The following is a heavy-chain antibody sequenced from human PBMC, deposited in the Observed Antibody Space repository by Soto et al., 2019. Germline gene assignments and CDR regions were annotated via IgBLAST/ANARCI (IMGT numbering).Heavy chain of an antibody. Sequence: ASVKVSCKVSGYTITELSMHWVRQAPGKGLEWMGGFDPEDGETIYAQKFQGRVTMTEDTSTDTAYMELSSLRSEDTAVYYCATVTELPKTGSHCPGWGQGTLVTVSS. D-gene: IGHD3-10*01. J-gene: IGHJ4*02. CDR2: FDPEDGET. CDR1: GYTITELS. CDR3: ATVTELPKTGSHCPG. V-gene: IGHV1-24*01.